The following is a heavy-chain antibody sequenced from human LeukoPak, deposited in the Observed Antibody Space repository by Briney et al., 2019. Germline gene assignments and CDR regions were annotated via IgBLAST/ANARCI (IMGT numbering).Heavy chain of an antibody. V-gene: IGHV3-30*02. CDR1: GFTFSSYG. Sequence: GGSLRLSCAASGFTFSSYGMHWVRQAPGKGLEWVAFIRYDGSNKYYADSVKGRFTISRDNSKNTLYLQMNSLRAEDTAVYYCTTDLTQEYDFWRAYRVDYWGQGTLVTVSS. CDR3: TTDLTQEYDFWRAYRVDY. CDR2: IRYDGSNK. D-gene: IGHD3-3*01. J-gene: IGHJ4*02.